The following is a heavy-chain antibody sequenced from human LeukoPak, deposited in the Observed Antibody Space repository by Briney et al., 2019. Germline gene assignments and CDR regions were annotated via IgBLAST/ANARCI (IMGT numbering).Heavy chain of an antibody. CDR1: GFTFSSYA. CDR2: ISYDGSNK. CDR3: ATLNSDERNCTNGVCYTFDY. J-gene: IGHJ4*02. Sequence: GSLRLSCAASGFTFSSYAMHWVRQAPGKGLEWVAVISYDGSNKYYADSVKGRFTISRDNSKNTLYLQMNSLRAEDTAVYYCATLNSDERNCTNGVCYTFDYWGQGTLVTVSS. D-gene: IGHD2-8*01. V-gene: IGHV3-30-3*01.